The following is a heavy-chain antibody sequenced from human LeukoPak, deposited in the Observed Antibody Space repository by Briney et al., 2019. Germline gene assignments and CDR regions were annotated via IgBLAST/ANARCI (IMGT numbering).Heavy chain of an antibody. CDR2: IYPGDSDT. J-gene: IGHJ3*02. D-gene: IGHD4-23*01. CDR3: ARQRYGGNHGDAFDI. CDR1: GYSFTSYW. Sequence: GESLKISCKGSGYSFTSYWIGWVRQMPGKGLEWMGIIYPGDSDTRYSPSFQGQVIISADKSISTAYLQWSSLKASDTAMYYCARQRYGGNHGDAFDIWGQGTMVTVSS. V-gene: IGHV5-51*01.